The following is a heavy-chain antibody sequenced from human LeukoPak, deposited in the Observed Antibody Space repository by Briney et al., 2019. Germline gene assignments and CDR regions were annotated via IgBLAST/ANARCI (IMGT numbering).Heavy chain of an antibody. J-gene: IGHJ4*02. CDR3: ARGDFWSGYFDY. CDR2: ISSSGSTM. Sequence: GGSLRLSCAASGFTFSSYEMNWVRQAPGKGLEWVSYISSSGSTMYYADSVKGRFTISRDNAKNSLYLQMNSLRAEDTAVYYCARGDFWSGYFDYWGQGTLVTVSS. D-gene: IGHD3-3*01. CDR1: GFTFSSYE. V-gene: IGHV3-48*03.